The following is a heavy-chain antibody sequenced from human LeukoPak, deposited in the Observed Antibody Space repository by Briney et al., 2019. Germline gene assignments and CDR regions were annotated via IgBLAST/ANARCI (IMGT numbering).Heavy chain of an antibody. Sequence: PGGSLRLSCAASGFTFSSYSMNWVRQAPGKGLEWVSYISSSSSTIYYADSVKGRFTISRDNAKNPLYLQMNSLRAEDTAVYYCARSSDYWGQGTLVTVSS. CDR3: ARSSDY. J-gene: IGHJ4*02. CDR2: ISSSSSTI. CDR1: GFTFSSYS. V-gene: IGHV3-48*04.